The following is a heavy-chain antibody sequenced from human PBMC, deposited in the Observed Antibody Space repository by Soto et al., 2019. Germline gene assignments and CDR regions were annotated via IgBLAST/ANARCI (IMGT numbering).Heavy chain of an antibody. V-gene: IGHV1-46*01. D-gene: IGHD3-16*02. CDR3: ARGYGGVVVYFDH. CDR2: INPNEDST. Sequence: QVQLVQSGAELKKPGASVKVSCQASGYTFTRFYIDWVRQAPGQGLEWMGEINPNEDSTTYAQKFNGRLTMTVDTSTSTVFLELSSLRSDDTAVYYCARGYGGVVVYFDHWGQGTLVTVSS. J-gene: IGHJ4*02. CDR1: GYTFTRFY.